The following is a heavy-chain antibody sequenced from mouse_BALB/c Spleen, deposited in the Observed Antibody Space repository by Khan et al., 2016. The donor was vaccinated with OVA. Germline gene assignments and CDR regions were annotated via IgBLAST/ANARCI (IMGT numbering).Heavy chain of an antibody. CDR2: INTHSGVP. D-gene: IGHD2-2*01. V-gene: IGHV9-4*02. Sequence: QIQLVQSGPELKKPGETVRISCKASGYTFTTAGMQWVQKMPGKGLKWIGWINTHSGVPKYAEDFTGRFAFSLDTSASTAYLQITNLKNEDTATYFCASGYGYGWYFDVWGAGTTVTVSS. CDR3: ASGYGYGWYFDV. J-gene: IGHJ1*01. CDR1: GYTFTTAG.